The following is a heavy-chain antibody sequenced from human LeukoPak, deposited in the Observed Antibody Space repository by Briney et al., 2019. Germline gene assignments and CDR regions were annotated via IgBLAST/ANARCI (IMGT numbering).Heavy chain of an antibody. Sequence: PSETLSLTCAVYGGSFSGYYWTWIRQPPGKGLEWIGEISHSGSTNYNPSLKSRITISVDTSKNQFSLRLNCMNAADTAVYYCARGSVSYYGSGSYFQWGQGTLVTVSS. D-gene: IGHD3-10*01. CDR2: ISHSGST. CDR3: ARGSVSYYGSGSYFQ. J-gene: IGHJ4*02. CDR1: GGSFSGYY. V-gene: IGHV4-34*01.